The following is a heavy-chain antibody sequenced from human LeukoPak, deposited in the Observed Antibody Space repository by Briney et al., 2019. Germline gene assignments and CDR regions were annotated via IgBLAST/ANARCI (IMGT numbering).Heavy chain of an antibody. J-gene: IGHJ4*02. Sequence: PGGSLRLSCAASGFTFSSYSMNWVRQAPGKGLEWVSSISSSSNYIYYADSVKGRFTISRDNAKNSLYLQMNSLRAEDTAVYYCAKDDRLSSGYGSPDYWGQGTLVTVSS. CDR2: ISSSSNYI. CDR1: GFTFSSYS. D-gene: IGHD3-10*01. CDR3: AKDDRLSSGYGSPDY. V-gene: IGHV3-21*04.